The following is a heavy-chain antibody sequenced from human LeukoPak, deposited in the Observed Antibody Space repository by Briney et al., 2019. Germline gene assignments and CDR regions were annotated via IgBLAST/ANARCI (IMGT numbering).Heavy chain of an antibody. CDR2: INHSGST. V-gene: IGHV4-34*01. Sequence: SETLSLTCAVYGESFSGYYWSWIRQPPGRGLEWIGEINHSGSTSYSASLKSRVTISVDTSKNQFSLKLNSVTAADTAVYYCARGDIAAGGAPFDYWGQGTLVTVSS. D-gene: IGHD6-13*01. CDR3: ARGDIAAGGAPFDY. J-gene: IGHJ4*02. CDR1: GESFSGYY.